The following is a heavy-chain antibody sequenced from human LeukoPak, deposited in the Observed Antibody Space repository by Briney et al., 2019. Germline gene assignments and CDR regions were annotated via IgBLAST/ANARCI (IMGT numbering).Heavy chain of an antibody. D-gene: IGHD3-10*01. Sequence: GGSLRLSCAASGFTFSSYWMHWVRQAPGKGLVWVSHINSDGSSTNYADSVKGRFTISRDNAKNSLYLQMNSLRAEDTAVYYCAAHYYGSGSYYNALNWGQGTLVTVSS. V-gene: IGHV3-74*01. CDR2: INSDGSST. CDR3: AAHYYGSGSYYNALN. CDR1: GFTFSSYW. J-gene: IGHJ4*02.